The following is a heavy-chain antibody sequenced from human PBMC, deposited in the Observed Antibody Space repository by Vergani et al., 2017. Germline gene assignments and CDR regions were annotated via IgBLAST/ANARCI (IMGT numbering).Heavy chain of an antibody. J-gene: IGHJ3*02. Sequence: EVQLVQSGAEVKKPGESLKISCKGSGYSFTSYWIGWVRQMPGKGLEWMGIIYPGDSDTRYSPSFQGQVTISADKSISTAYLQWSSLKASDTAMYYCARLLGYGSGGSCYPPANAFDIWGQGTMVTVSS. CDR2: IYPGDSDT. CDR1: GYSFTSYW. D-gene: IGHD2-15*01. CDR3: ARLLGYGSGGSCYPPANAFDI. V-gene: IGHV5-51*01.